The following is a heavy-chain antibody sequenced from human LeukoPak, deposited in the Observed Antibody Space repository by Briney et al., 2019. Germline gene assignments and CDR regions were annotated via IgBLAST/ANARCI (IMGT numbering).Heavy chain of an antibody. CDR1: GGSISSYY. J-gene: IGHJ2*01. V-gene: IGHV4-59*01. Sequence: PSETLSLTCTVSGGSISSYYWSWIRQPPGKGLEWIGYIYYSGSTNYNPSLKSRVTISVDTSKNQFSLKLSSETAADTAVYYCARRGYDILTGYSEYWYFDLWGRGTLVTVSS. CDR3: ARRGYDILTGYSEYWYFDL. D-gene: IGHD3-9*01. CDR2: IYYSGST.